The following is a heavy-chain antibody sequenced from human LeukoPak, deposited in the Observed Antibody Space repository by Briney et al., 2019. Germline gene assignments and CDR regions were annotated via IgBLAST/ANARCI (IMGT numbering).Heavy chain of an antibody. CDR2: IYYSGST. Sequence: PSETLPLTCPVSGGSISSYYWRWLRQPPGKGLEWIGYIYYSGSTNYNQSLKRRVTISVDTSKNQISLKLSSGTAPDTAVYYCARGPRNTAKPIRSSYYCYGMDVWGQGTTVTVSS. J-gene: IGHJ6*02. CDR3: ARGPRNTAKPIRSSYYCYGMDV. V-gene: IGHV4-59*01. CDR1: GGSISSYY. D-gene: IGHD5-18*01.